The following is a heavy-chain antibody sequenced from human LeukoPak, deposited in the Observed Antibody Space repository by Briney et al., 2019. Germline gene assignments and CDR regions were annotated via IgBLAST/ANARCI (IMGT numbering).Heavy chain of an antibody. D-gene: IGHD4-23*01. CDR1: GYTFTSYD. Sequence: ASVKVSCKASGYTFTSYDINWVRQAPGQGLEWMGWINPNSGGTNYAQKFQGRVTMTRDTSISTAYMELSRLRSDDTAVYYCAREPIFGPVVYYYMDVWGKGTTVTVSS. V-gene: IGHV1-2*02. CDR2: INPNSGGT. J-gene: IGHJ6*03. CDR3: AREPIFGPVVYYYMDV.